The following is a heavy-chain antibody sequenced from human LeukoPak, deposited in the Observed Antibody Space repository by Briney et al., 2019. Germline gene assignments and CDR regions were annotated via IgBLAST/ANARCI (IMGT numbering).Heavy chain of an antibody. CDR1: GGTFSSYA. V-gene: IGHV1-69*13. CDR3: ATNRWSPFDY. J-gene: IGHJ4*02. Sequence: SVKVSCKASGGTFSSYAISWVRQAPGQGLEWMGGIIPIFGTANYAQKFQGRVTITADESTSTAYMELSGLRSEDTAVYYCATNRWSPFDYWGQGTLVTVSS. D-gene: IGHD5-24*01. CDR2: IIPIFGTA.